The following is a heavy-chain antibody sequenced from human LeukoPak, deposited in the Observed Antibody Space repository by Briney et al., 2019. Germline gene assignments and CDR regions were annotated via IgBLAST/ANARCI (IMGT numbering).Heavy chain of an antibody. Sequence: ALVKVSCKASGYTFTSYDINWVRQATGQGLEWMGWMNPNSGNTGYAQKFQGRVTMTRDTSTSTVYMELSSLRSEDTAVYYCARTYYYDSSGYYYWGQGTLVTVSS. J-gene: IGHJ4*02. CDR2: MNPNSGNT. CDR1: GYTFTSYD. CDR3: ARTYYYDSSGYYY. V-gene: IGHV1-8*01. D-gene: IGHD3-22*01.